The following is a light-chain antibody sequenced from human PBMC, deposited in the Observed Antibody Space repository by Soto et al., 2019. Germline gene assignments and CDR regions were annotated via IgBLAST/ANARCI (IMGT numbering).Light chain of an antibody. J-gene: IGLJ1*01. CDR3: DSYTSSRAYV. V-gene: IGLV2-14*01. CDR1: SSDVGGYNY. CDR2: GVS. Sequence: QSVLTQPASVSGSPGQSITISGTGTSSDVGGYNYVSWYQQQSGKAPKLIIHGVSYRPSGVSNRFSGSKSGNTASLTISGLQAEDEADYYCDSYTSSRAYVFGIGIKVTV.